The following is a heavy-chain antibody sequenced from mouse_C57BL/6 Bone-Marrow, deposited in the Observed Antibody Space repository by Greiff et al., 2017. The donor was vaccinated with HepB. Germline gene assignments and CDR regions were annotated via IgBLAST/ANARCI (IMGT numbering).Heavy chain of an antibody. CDR3: ARHEEGGYGSPYAMDY. CDR2: FYPGSGSI. D-gene: IGHD1-1*01. Sequence: ESGAELVKPGASVKLSCKASGYTFTEYTIHWVKQRSGQGLEWIGWFYPGSGSIKYNEKFKDKATLTADKSSSTVYMELSRLTSEDSAVYFCARHEEGGYGSPYAMDYWGQGTSVTVSS. V-gene: IGHV1-62-2*01. J-gene: IGHJ4*01. CDR1: GYTFTEYT.